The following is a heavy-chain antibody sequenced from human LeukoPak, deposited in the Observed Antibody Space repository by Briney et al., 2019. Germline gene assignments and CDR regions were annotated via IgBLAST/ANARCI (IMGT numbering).Heavy chain of an antibody. CDR1: GFSLSTSGMC. J-gene: IGHJ4*02. Sequence: SGPALVKPTQTLTLTCTFSGFSLSTSGMCVSWIRQPPGKALEWLARIDWDDDKYYSTSLKTRLTISKDTSKNQVVLTMTNMDPVDTATYYCARIGLGRFPWYSPIWGQGTLVTVSS. CDR2: IDWDDDK. CDR3: ARIGLGRFPWYSPI. D-gene: IGHD6-13*01. V-gene: IGHV2-70*11.